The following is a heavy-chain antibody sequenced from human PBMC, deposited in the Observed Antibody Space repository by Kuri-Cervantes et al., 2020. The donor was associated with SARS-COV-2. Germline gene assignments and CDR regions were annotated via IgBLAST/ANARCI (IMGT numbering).Heavy chain of an antibody. J-gene: IGHJ4*02. D-gene: IGHD1-26*01. CDR2: IYYSGST. V-gene: IGHV4-59*08. Sequence: ESLKISCTVSGGSISSHYWSWIRQPPGKGLEWIGYIYYSGSTNYNPSLKSRVTISVDTSKNQFSLKLSSVTAADTAVYYCARSHSGSYDSPPDYWGQGTLVTVSS. CDR3: ARSHSGSYDSPPDY. CDR1: GGSISSHY.